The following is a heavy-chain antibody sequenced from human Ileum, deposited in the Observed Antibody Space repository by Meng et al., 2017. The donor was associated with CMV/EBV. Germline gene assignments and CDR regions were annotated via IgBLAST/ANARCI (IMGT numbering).Heavy chain of an antibody. CDR1: GDSITSFY. Sequence: QVQLQEAGPGLGKPSATLSLTCTVSGDSITSFYWSWIRQPAGKALEWIGRIYHGGSTNYNPSLKSRVTLSVDTSKNQFSMRLTSVTAADTAVYYCARGPGGFGDFNFDYWGQGTLVTVSS. D-gene: IGHD3-16*01. V-gene: IGHV4-4*07. CDR2: IYHGGST. J-gene: IGHJ4*02. CDR3: ARGPGGFGDFNFDY.